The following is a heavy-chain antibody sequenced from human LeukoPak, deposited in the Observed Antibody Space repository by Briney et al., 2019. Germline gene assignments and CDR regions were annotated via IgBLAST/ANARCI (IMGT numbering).Heavy chain of an antibody. Sequence: ASVKVSCKASGYTFTSYGISWVRQAPGQGLEWMGCISAYNGNTNYAQKLQGRVTMTTDTSTSTAYMELRSLRSDDTAVYYCARTPIAAAGTIFDFWGQGTLVTVSS. CDR1: GYTFTSYG. D-gene: IGHD6-13*01. J-gene: IGHJ4*02. CDR3: ARTPIAAAGTIFDF. V-gene: IGHV1-18*04. CDR2: ISAYNGNT.